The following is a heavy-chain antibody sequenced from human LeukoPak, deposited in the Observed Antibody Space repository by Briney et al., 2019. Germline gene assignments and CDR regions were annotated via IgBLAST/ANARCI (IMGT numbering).Heavy chain of an antibody. V-gene: IGHV5-51*01. CDR2: IYPGDSDT. CDR1: GYSFINYW. Sequence: GESLKISCKGSGYSFINYWICWVRQMPGKGLEWMGIIYPGDSDTRYSPSFQGQVTISADKSISTAYLQWSSLKASDTAMYYCARRRYNVYSGYDFDSWGQGTLVTVSS. CDR3: ARRRYNVYSGYDFDS. D-gene: IGHD5-12*01. J-gene: IGHJ5*01.